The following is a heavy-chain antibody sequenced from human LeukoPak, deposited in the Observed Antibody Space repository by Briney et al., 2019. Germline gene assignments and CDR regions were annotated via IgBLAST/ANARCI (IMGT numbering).Heavy chain of an antibody. D-gene: IGHD2-15*01. CDR1: GFTFSSYS. Sequence: PGGSLRLSCAASGFTFSSYSMNWVRQAPGKGLEWVSYIVSTSANIYYADSVKGRFTISRDNAKNSVYLQMNNLRVEDTAVYYCVRAPRAYCSGGSCYSSWFDPWGQGTLVTVSS. CDR3: VRAPRAYCSGGSCYSSWFDP. V-gene: IGHV3-48*01. CDR2: IVSTSANI. J-gene: IGHJ5*02.